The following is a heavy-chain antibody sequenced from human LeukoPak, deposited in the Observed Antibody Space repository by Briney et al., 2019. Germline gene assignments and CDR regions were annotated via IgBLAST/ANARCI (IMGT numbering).Heavy chain of an antibody. D-gene: IGHD3-10*01. CDR1: GFTVSSNY. CDR3: VGAPYFYASGTFSPFDY. J-gene: IGHJ4*02. V-gene: IGHV3-53*01. CDR2: IYSGGST. Sequence: GGSLRLSCAASGFTVSSNYMSWVRRAPGKGLEWVSVIYSGGSTYYADSVKGRFTISRDNSKNTLYLQMNTLRAEDTAMYFCVGAPYFYASGTFSPFDYWGQGTLVTVSS.